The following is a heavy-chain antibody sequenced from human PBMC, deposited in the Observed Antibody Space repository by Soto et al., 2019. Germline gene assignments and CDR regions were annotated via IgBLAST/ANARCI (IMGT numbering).Heavy chain of an antibody. CDR2: INVYNGNT. J-gene: IGHJ4*02. CDR1: GYTFTSYS. Sequence: QVQLVQSGAEVEKPGASVKVSCKASGYTFTSYSISWVRQAPGQGLEWMGWINVYNGNTKYAQKFQGIVTMTTVTSTSTVYMELRSLTSDDTAVDYCARDGVAVTTGISGYWGQGTLVTVSS. D-gene: IGHD4-4*01. CDR3: ARDGVAVTTGISGY. V-gene: IGHV1-18*01.